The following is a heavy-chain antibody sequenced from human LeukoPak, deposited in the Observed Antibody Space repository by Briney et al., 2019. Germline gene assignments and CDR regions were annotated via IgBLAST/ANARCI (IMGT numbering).Heavy chain of an antibody. V-gene: IGHV3-74*01. CDR3: ARVASCGGDCPNDAFDI. J-gene: IGHJ3*02. Sequence: GGSLRLSCAASGFTFSSYWMHWVRQAPGKGLVWVSRIKTDGSSTTYADSVKGRFTISRDNAKNTLLLQMNSLRAEDTAVYYCARVASCGGDCPNDAFDIWGQGTMVTVSS. CDR2: IKTDGSST. CDR1: GFTFSSYW. D-gene: IGHD2-21*02.